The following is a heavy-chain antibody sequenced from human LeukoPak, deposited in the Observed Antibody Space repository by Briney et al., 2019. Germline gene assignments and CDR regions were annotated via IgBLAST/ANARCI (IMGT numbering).Heavy chain of an antibody. Sequence: SETLSLTCTVSGGSISSYYWSWIRQPPGKGLEWIGYIYYSGSTNYNPSLKSRVTISVDTSKNQFSLKLSSVTAADTAVYYCARVVFYGGDFHYYYYYGMDVWGQGTTVTVSS. V-gene: IGHV4-59*08. J-gene: IGHJ6*02. CDR2: IYYSGST. CDR3: ARVVFYGGDFHYYYYYGMDV. D-gene: IGHD4-23*01. CDR1: GGSISSYY.